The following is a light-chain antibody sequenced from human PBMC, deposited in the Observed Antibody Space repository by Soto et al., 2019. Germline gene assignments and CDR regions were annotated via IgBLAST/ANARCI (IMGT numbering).Light chain of an antibody. CDR1: QSVSSSY. CDR2: GAS. Sequence: EILLTHSPVTLSLFSGERATRSCSASQSVSSSYLAWYQQKPGQAPRLLIYGASSRATGIPARFSGSGSGTDFTLTISSLEPEDFAVYYCQQLTDWPPQWTFGQGTKVDIK. CDR3: QQLTDWPPQWT. V-gene: IGKV3D-20*02. J-gene: IGKJ1*01.